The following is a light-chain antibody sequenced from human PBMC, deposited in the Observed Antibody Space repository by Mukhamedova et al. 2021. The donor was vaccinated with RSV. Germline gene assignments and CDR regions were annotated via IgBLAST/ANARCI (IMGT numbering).Light chain of an antibody. V-gene: IGKV3-20*01. CDR1: QSVSSSY. CDR3: QQYGSSLYT. J-gene: IGKJ2*01. CDR2: GAS. Sequence: GERATLSCRASQSVSSSYLAWYQQKSGQAPRLLIYGASSRATGIPDRFSGSGSGTDFTLTISRLEPEDFAVYYCQQYGSSLYTFG.